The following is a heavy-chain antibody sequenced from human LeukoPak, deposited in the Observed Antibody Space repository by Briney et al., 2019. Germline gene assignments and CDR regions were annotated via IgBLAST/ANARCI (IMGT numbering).Heavy chain of an antibody. D-gene: IGHD3-10*01. CDR3: VKAAYYYGSGRGAFDI. CDR2: ISSNGGST. J-gene: IGHJ3*02. Sequence: GSLRLSCSASGFTFSSYAMHWVRQAPGKGLEYVSAISSNGGSTYYADSVKGRFTISRGNSKNTLYLQMSSLRAEDTAVYYCVKAAYYYGSGRGAFDIWGQGTMVTVSS. CDR1: GFTFSSYA. V-gene: IGHV3-64D*06.